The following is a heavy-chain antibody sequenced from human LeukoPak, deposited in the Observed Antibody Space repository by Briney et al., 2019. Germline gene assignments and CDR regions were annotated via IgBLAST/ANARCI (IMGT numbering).Heavy chain of an antibody. CDR2: IRSKAYGGTT. V-gene: IGHV3-49*04. D-gene: IGHD5-12*01. J-gene: IGHJ4*02. CDR3: TRVLYSGYDYLFDY. CDR1: GFTFGDYA. Sequence: PGGSLRLSCTASGFTFGDYAMSWVRQAPGKGLEWVGFIRSKAYGGTTECAASVKGRFTISRDDSKSIAYLQMNSLKTEDTAVYYCTRVLYSGYDYLFDYWGQGTLVTVSS.